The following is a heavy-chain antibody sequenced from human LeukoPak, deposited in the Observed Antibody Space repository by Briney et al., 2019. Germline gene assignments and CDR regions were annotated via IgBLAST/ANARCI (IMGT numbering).Heavy chain of an antibody. CDR1: GGSIRTPHF. J-gene: IGHJ5*02. Sequence: SETLSLTCTVSGGSIRTPHFWDWIRQSPGKGLEWVGTISYSGSTYYNPSLKSRVTLSVHTSTSQFSLKLRSVTAADTAVYFCARQNRRGSSPYGVNWFDPWGQGTLVTVSP. D-gene: IGHD6-13*01. CDR2: ISYSGST. V-gene: IGHV4-39*01. CDR3: ARQNRRGSSPYGVNWFDP.